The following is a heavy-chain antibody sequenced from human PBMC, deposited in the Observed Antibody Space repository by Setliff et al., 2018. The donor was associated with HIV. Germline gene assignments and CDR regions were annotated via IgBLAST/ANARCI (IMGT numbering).Heavy chain of an antibody. CDR2: MHHSGGT. CDR1: GYSISTGYN. J-gene: IGHJ3*02. Sequence: SETLSLTCTVSGYSISTGYNWGCIRQPPGKGLEWIGSMHHSGGTYYNPSLKTRVTISLDTSKNEFSLNLSSVTAADTAVYYCVRGGSWGIIWGQGTVVTVSS. D-gene: IGHD3-16*01. V-gene: IGHV4-38-2*02. CDR3: VRGGSWGII.